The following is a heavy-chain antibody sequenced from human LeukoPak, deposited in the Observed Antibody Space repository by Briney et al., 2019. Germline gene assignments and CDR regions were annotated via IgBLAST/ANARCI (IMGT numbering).Heavy chain of an antibody. Sequence: GGSLRLSCAASGFTFSNAWMNWVRQAPGKGLEWVGRIKSKTDGGTTDYAAPVKGRFTISRDGSKNTLYLQMNSLKTEDTAVYYCTTDLDSSGYYPNYWGQGTLVTVSS. J-gene: IGHJ4*02. CDR1: GFTFSNAW. CDR3: TTDLDSSGYYPNY. D-gene: IGHD3-22*01. V-gene: IGHV3-15*07. CDR2: IKSKTDGGTT.